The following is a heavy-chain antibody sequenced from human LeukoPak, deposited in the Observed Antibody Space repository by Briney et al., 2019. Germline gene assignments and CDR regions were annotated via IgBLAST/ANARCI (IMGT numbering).Heavy chain of an antibody. CDR2: ISPSGGGA. D-gene: IGHD3-9*01. CDR3: AKDRPLRYFGGAIDY. CDR1: GFTFSSYA. J-gene: IGHJ4*02. Sequence: GGSLTLSCAASGFTFSSYAMSWVRQAPGKGPEWVSGISPSGGGAYYADSVKGRFTIPRDTSKNTLYLQMDSLRAEDTAIYYCAKDRPLRYFGGAIDYWGQGTLVTVSS. V-gene: IGHV3-23*01.